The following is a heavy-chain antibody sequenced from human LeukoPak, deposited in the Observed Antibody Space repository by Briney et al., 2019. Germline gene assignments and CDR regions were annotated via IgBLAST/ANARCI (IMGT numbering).Heavy chain of an antibody. CDR2: INHSGST. D-gene: IGHD2-2*01. V-gene: IGHV4-34*01. Sequence: PSETLSLTCAVYGGSLRGYYWSWIRQPPGKGLEWIGEINHSGSTNYNPSLKSRVTISVDTSKNQFSLKLSSVTAADTAVYYCARPQDCSSTSCSQYFQHWGRGTLVTVSS. J-gene: IGHJ1*01. CDR1: GGSLRGYY. CDR3: ARPQDCSSTSCSQYFQH.